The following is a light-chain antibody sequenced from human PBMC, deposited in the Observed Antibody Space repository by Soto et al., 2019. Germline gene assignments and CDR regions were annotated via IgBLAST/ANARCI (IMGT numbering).Light chain of an antibody. Sequence: QSVLTQPPSVSGAPGQRVTISCTGSSSNIGAGYDVHWYQQLPGTAPKLLIYGNINRPSGVPDLFSGSKSGTSASLAITGLQAEDEADYYCQSYDSSLSGSRVFGGGTKVTVL. J-gene: IGLJ2*01. CDR3: QSYDSSLSGSRV. V-gene: IGLV1-40*01. CDR1: SSNIGAGYD. CDR2: GNI.